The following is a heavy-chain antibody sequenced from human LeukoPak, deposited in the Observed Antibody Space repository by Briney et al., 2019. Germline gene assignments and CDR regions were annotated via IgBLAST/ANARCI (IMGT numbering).Heavy chain of an antibody. V-gene: IGHV3-74*01. D-gene: IGHD6-19*01. Sequence: QAGGSLRLSCAASGFTFSNYWMHWVRRAPGKGLVWVSRINSDGSSTTYADSVKGRFTISRDNAKNTLYLQMNSLRAEDTAVYYCARDRIAVAGTGWFDPWGQGTLVTVSS. CDR2: INSDGSST. CDR3: ARDRIAVAGTGWFDP. J-gene: IGHJ5*02. CDR1: GFTFSNYW.